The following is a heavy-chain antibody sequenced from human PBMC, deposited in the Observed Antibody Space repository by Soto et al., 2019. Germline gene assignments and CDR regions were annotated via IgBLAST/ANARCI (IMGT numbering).Heavy chain of an antibody. J-gene: IGHJ5*01. CDR1: GFRFSNYA. Sequence: EVQLLESGGGLVHPGGSLRLSCAASGFRFSNYAMSWVRQAPGKGLEWVSSITSSGDSTYFADSVKGRFTISRDNSKNTLYLQLNSLRDEDTAVYYCTNGPLITGDSWGQGTLVTVSS. CDR3: TNGPLITGDS. CDR2: ITSSGDST. D-gene: IGHD3-16*01. V-gene: IGHV3-23*01.